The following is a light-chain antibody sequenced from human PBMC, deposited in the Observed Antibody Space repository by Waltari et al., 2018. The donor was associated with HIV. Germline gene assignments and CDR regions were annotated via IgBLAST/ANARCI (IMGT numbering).Light chain of an antibody. CDR3: QHRSNRPL. V-gene: IGKV3-11*01. J-gene: IGKJ5*01. CDR1: QSVSNY. CDR2: DAS. Sequence: EIVLTQSPATLSLSPGERATLSCRASQSVSNYLAWYQQKPGQAPRLLIFDASNRAAGIAARCSGSGSGTDFTLTISSLEPEDFAVYYCQHRSNRPLFGQGTRLEIK.